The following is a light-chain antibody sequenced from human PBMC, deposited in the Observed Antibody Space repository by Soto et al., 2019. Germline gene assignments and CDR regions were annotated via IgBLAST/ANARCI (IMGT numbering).Light chain of an antibody. Sequence: EIVLTQSPGTLSLSPGERATLSCRASQSVRSSFLAWYQQRPGQAPRLVIYGASSRATGIPDRFSGSGSGTDFTLTISRLEPEDFAVYYCQQYGTSPETFDQGTKVEIK. J-gene: IGKJ1*01. CDR3: QQYGTSPET. V-gene: IGKV3-20*01. CDR1: QSVRSSF. CDR2: GAS.